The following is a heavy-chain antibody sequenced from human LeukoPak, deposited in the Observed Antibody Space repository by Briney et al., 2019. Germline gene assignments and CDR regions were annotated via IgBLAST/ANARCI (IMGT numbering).Heavy chain of an antibody. CDR3: ARVEFNWNYVDY. J-gene: IGHJ4*02. CDR2: IYTSGST. D-gene: IGHD1-20*01. Sequence: TSETLSLTCTVSGGSISSYYWGWIRQPAGKGLEWIGRIYTSGSTNYNPSLKSRVTMSVDTSKNQFSLKLSSVTAADTAVYYCARVEFNWNYVDYWGQGTLVTVSS. V-gene: IGHV4-4*07. CDR1: GGSISSYY.